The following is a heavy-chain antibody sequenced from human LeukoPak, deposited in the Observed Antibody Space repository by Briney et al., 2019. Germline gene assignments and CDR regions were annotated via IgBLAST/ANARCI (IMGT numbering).Heavy chain of an antibody. CDR1: GYTFTSYY. CDR2: INPSGGST. D-gene: IGHD1-26*01. CDR3: ARDGASDSGSYPSDY. J-gene: IGHJ4*02. Sequence: ASVKVSCTASGYTFTSYYMHWVRQAPGQGLEWMGIINPSGGSTSYAQKFQGRVTMTRDMSTSTVYMELSSLRSEDTAVYYCARDGASDSGSYPSDYWGQGTLVTVSS. V-gene: IGHV1-46*01.